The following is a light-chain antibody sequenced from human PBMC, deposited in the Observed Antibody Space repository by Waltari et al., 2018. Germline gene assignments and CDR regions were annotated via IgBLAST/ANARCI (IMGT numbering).Light chain of an antibody. CDR2: EVN. CDR3: GSYTTSSRDYV. Sequence: QSALTQPASVSAAPGQSITIPCTGTRTHVGGFNYVSLYQQQPGKAPKLMIYEVNNRPSEVSNRFSGSKSGNTASLTISGLQAEDEADYYCGSYTTSSRDYVFGTGTKVTVL. J-gene: IGLJ1*01. V-gene: IGLV2-14*01. CDR1: RTHVGGFNY.